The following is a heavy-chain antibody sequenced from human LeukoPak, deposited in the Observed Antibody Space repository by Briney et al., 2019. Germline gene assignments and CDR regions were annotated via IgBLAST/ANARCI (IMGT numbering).Heavy chain of an antibody. CDR1: GGSISSGGYY. CDR2: IYYSGST. Sequence: TLSLTCTVSGGSISSGGYYWSWIRQHPGKGLKWIGYIYYSGSTYYNPSLKSRVTISVDTSKNQFSLKLSSVTAADTAVYYCARGGDTFGGVIAVSYWGQGTLVTVSS. CDR3: ARGGDTFGGVIAVSY. D-gene: IGHD3-16*02. J-gene: IGHJ4*02. V-gene: IGHV4-31*03.